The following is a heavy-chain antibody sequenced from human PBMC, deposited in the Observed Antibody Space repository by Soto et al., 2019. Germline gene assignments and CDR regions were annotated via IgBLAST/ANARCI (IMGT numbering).Heavy chain of an antibody. Sequence: SETLSLTCTVSGGSVSSGSYYWSWIRQPPGKGLEWIGYIYYSGSTNYNPSLKSRVTISVDTSKNQFSLKLSSVTAADTAVYYCARDAHLAYCGGDCRTDAFDIWGQGTMVTVSS. CDR2: IYYSGST. J-gene: IGHJ3*02. D-gene: IGHD2-21*02. CDR1: GGSVSSGSYY. CDR3: ARDAHLAYCGGDCRTDAFDI. V-gene: IGHV4-61*01.